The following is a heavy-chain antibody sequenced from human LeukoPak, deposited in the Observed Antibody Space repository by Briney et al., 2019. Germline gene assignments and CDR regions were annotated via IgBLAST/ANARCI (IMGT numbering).Heavy chain of an antibody. Sequence: GGSLRLSCAASGLTFSSYGMHWVRQAPGKGLEWVAVISYDGSNKYYADSVKGRFTISRDNSKNTLYLQMNSLRAEDTAVYYCAKGLGSSWINWFDPWGQGTLVTVSS. CDR2: ISYDGSNK. V-gene: IGHV3-30*18. CDR3: AKGLGSSWINWFDP. CDR1: GLTFSSYG. J-gene: IGHJ5*02. D-gene: IGHD6-13*01.